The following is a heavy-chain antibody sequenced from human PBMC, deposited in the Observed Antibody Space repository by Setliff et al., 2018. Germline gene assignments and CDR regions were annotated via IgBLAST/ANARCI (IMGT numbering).Heavy chain of an antibody. CDR1: GGTFSSYA. Sequence: GASVKVSCKASGGTFSSYAISWVRQAPGQGLEWMGGIIPIFGTANYAQKFQGRVTMTTDTSTSTAYMELRSLRSDDTAVYYCARVGMGRPWNRGAGDYWGRGTLVTVSS. J-gene: IGHJ4*02. D-gene: IGHD1-26*01. CDR3: ARVGMGRPWNRGAGDY. CDR2: IIPIFGTA. V-gene: IGHV1-69*05.